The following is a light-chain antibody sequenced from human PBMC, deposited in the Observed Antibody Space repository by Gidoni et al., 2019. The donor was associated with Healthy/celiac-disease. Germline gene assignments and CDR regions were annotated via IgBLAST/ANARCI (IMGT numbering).Light chain of an antibody. CDR1: QSVSSY. V-gene: IGKV3-11*01. CDR3: QQRSNWPPWT. J-gene: IGKJ1*01. CDR2: DAS. Sequence: HPRATLSLSPGERATLSCRASQSVSSYLAWYQQKPGQAPRLLIYDASNRATGIPARFSGSGSGTDFTLTISSLEPEDFAVYYCQQRSNWPPWTFGQGTKVEIK.